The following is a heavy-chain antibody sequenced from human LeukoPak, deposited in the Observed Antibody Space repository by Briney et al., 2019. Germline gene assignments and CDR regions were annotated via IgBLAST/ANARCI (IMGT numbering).Heavy chain of an antibody. CDR1: GYTFTSYD. Sequence: ASVKVSCKASGYTFTSYDINWVRQATGQGLEWMGWMNPNSGNTGYAQKFQGRVTMTRNTSISTAYMELSSLRSEDTAVYYCARVFKVVVPAASTWFDPWGQGTLVTVSS. CDR3: ARVFKVVVPAASTWFDP. D-gene: IGHD2-2*01. J-gene: IGHJ5*02. CDR2: MNPNSGNT. V-gene: IGHV1-8*01.